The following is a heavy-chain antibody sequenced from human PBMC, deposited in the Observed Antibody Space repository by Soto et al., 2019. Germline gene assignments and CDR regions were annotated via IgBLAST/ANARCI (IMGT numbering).Heavy chain of an antibody. J-gene: IGHJ4*02. D-gene: IGHD3-16*01. Sequence: SETLSLTCTVSGGSISSYYWSWIRQPPGKGLEWIGYIYYTGSTNYNPSLKSRVTISVDTSKNQFSLKLSSVTAADTAVYYCARFEFGPRTIEAYWGQGTLVTVSS. CDR3: ARFEFGPRTIEAY. CDR1: GGSISSYY. V-gene: IGHV4-59*01. CDR2: IYYTGST.